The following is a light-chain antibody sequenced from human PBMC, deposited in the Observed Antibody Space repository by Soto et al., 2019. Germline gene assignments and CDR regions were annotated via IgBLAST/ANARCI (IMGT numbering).Light chain of an antibody. CDR2: ENN. CDR3: GTWDSSLSVEVV. J-gene: IGLJ2*01. V-gene: IGLV1-51*02. Sequence: QSVLTQPPSVSAAPGQKVTISRSGSSSNIGNNYVSWYQQLPGTAPKLLIYENNKRPSGIPDRFSGSKSGTSATLGITGLQTGDEADYYCGTWDSSLSVEVVFGGGTQLTVL. CDR1: SSNIGNNY.